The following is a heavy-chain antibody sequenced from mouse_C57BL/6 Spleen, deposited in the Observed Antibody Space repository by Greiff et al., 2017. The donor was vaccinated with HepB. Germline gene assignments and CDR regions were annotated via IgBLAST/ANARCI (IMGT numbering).Heavy chain of an antibody. V-gene: IGHV1-64*01. CDR3: ARGGYSAHFDY. CDR2: IHPNSGST. D-gene: IGHD2-12*01. CDR1: GYTFTSYW. Sequence: QVQLQQPGAELAKPGASVKLSCKASGYTFTSYWMHWVKQRPGQGLEWIGMIHPNSGSTNYNEKFKSKATLTVDKSSSTAYMQLSSLTSEDSAVYYCARGGYSAHFDYWGQGTTLTVSS. J-gene: IGHJ2*01.